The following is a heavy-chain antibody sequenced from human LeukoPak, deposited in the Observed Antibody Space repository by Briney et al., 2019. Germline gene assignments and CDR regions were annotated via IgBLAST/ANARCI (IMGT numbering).Heavy chain of an antibody. J-gene: IGHJ4*02. CDR3: AREKRDGYTKSYYFDY. Sequence: GGSLRLSCAASGIAVSSYSMSWVRQAPGKGLEWVSVTYSGGNTYYADPVKGRFTISRDNSKNTLYLQMNSLRAEDTAVYYYAREKRDGYTKSYYFDYWGQGTLVTVSS. CDR1: GIAVSSYS. V-gene: IGHV3-66*01. CDR2: TYSGGNT. D-gene: IGHD5-24*01.